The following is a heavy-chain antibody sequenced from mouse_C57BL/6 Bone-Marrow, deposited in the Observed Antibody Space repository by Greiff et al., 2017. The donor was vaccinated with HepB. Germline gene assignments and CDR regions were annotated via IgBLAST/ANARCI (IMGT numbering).Heavy chain of an antibody. J-gene: IGHJ4*01. Sequence: EVKLVESGGGLVQPGGSMKLSCAASGFTFSDAWMDWVRQSPEKGLEWVAEIRNKANNHATYYAESVKGRFTISRDDSKSSVYLQMNSLRAEDTGIYYCTGQLRLHYAMDYWGQGTSVTVSS. CDR1: GFTFSDAW. V-gene: IGHV6-6*01. CDR2: IRNKANNHAT. CDR3: TGQLRLHYAMDY. D-gene: IGHD3-2*02.